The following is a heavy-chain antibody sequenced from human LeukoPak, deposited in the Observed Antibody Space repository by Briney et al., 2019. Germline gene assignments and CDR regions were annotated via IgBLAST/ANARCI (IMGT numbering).Heavy chain of an antibody. CDR3: ARVRTAYCCCDCSKRSYYYGMDV. Sequence: GGSLRLSCAASGFTFSSYAMHWVRQAPGKGLEWVAVISYDGSNKYYADSVKGRFTISRDNSKNTLFLQMNSLRAEDTAAYYCARVRTAYCCCDCSKRSYYYGMDVWGQGTTVTVSS. V-gene: IGHV3-30*04. CDR2: ISYDGSNK. J-gene: IGHJ6*02. CDR1: GFTFSSYA. D-gene: IGHD2-21*02.